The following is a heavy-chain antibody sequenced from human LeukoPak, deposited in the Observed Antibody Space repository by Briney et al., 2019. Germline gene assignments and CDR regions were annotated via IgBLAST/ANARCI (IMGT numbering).Heavy chain of an antibody. V-gene: IGHV1-18*01. Sequence: ASVKVSCKASGYTFTTYSLAWVRQAPGQSLEWMGWISVNNGGTNYAQSFQDRVTLTRDTSTNTAYLELRSLRSDDTAIIYCASATQPRGYFLHWGQGTLVTVSS. CDR1: GYTFTTYS. D-gene: IGHD2-2*01. J-gene: IGHJ1*01. CDR2: ISVNNGGT. CDR3: ASATQPRGYFLH.